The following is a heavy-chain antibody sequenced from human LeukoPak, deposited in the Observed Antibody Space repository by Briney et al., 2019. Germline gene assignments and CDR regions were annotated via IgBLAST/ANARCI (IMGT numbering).Heavy chain of an antibody. CDR2: IYSGGTT. J-gene: IGHJ6*02. Sequence: ETLSLTCTVSGGSISSSYYYWGWIRQPPGKGLEWVSLIYSGGTTYYADSVKGRFTISRDNSKNTLYLQMNSLRAEDTAVYYCARDLSHTYSSPWVWGYYYYGMDVWGQGTTVTVSS. CDR1: GGSISSSYYY. D-gene: IGHD6-6*01. CDR3: ARDLSHTYSSPWVWGYYYYGMDV. V-gene: IGHV3-53*01.